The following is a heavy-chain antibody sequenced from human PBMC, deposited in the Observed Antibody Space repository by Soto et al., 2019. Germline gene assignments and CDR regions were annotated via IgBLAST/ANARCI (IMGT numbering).Heavy chain of an antibody. CDR3: ARDYGSGSYRFDP. J-gene: IGHJ5*02. CDR1: AYTFTSYG. D-gene: IGHD3-10*01. Sequence: QVQLVQSGPEVKKPGASVKVSCKASAYTFTSYGITWVRRAPGQGLDWMGWISDYNGNTNYAQKFQGRVTMATDTSTSTAYMELRSLTSDDTAVYYCARDYGSGSYRFDPWGQGTLVTVSS. CDR2: ISDYNGNT. V-gene: IGHV1-18*01.